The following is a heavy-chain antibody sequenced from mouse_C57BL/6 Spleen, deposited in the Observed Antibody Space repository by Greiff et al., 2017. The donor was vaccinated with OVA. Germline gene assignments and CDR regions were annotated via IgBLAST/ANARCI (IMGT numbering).Heavy chain of an antibody. J-gene: IGHJ4*01. D-gene: IGHD2-2*01. V-gene: IGHV1-81*01. Sequence: VQLQQSGAELARPGASVKLSCKASGYTFTSYGISWVKQRTGQGLEWIGEIYPRSGNTYYNEKFKGKATLTADKSSSTAYMGLRRLTSEDSAVYFCARLRSREDYAMDYWGQGTSVTVSS. CDR1: GYTFTSYG. CDR2: IYPRSGNT. CDR3: ARLRSREDYAMDY.